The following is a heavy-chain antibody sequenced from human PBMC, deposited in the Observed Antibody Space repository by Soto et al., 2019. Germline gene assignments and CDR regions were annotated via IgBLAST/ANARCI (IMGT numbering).Heavy chain of an antibody. CDR1: GYTFTSLY. J-gene: IGHJ4*02. V-gene: IGHV1-46*01. CDR3: ARAAGFSGSYPGGYYFDY. CDR2: TNPSSGST. D-gene: IGHD1-26*01. Sequence: QVQLVQSGAEVKKPGASVKVSCKASGYTFTSLYIHWVRQAPGQGLEWMGITNPSSGSTTYAQKFQRAATMTRDTSTSTVYMELSSLTAEDTAGYYCARAAGFSGSYPGGYYFDYWGQGTLVTVSS.